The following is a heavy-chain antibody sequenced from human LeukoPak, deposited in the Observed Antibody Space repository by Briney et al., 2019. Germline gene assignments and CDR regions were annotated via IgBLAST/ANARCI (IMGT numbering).Heavy chain of an antibody. CDR2: INHSGST. D-gene: IGHD2-2*01. CDR3: ARGGCSSTSCYAFDY. Sequence: PSETLSLTCAVYGGSFSGYYWSWIRQPPGKGLEWIGEINHSGSTNYNPSLKSRVTISVDTSKNQFSLKLSSVTAADTAVYYCARGGCSSTSCYAFDYWGQGTLVTVSS. V-gene: IGHV4-34*01. CDR1: GGSFSGYY. J-gene: IGHJ4*02.